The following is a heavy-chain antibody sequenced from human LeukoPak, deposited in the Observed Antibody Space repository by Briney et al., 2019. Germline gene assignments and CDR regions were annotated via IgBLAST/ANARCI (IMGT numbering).Heavy chain of an antibody. CDR2: ISHSGST. Sequence: PSQTLSLTCTVSGGSISSGDYYWSWIRQPPGKGLEWIGYISHSGSTYYNPSLKSRVTISVDRSKNQFSLKLSSVTAADTAVYYCARDRGDPTYYYYYMDVWGKGTTVTVSS. CDR3: ARDRGDPTYYYYYMDV. D-gene: IGHD2-21*02. CDR1: GGSISSGDYY. V-gene: IGHV4-30-2*01. J-gene: IGHJ6*03.